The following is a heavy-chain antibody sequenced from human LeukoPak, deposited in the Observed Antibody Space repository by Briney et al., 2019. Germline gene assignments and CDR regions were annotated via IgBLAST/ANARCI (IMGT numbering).Heavy chain of an antibody. D-gene: IGHD6-19*01. CDR3: ARDSSGWNYYYYMDV. CDR2: ISSSSIYI. Sequence: GGSLRLSCAASGFIFSSYTMSWVRQAPGKGLEWVSSISSSSIYIYYADSVSGRFTISRDNAENSLYLQMNSLRAEDTAVYYCARDSSGWNYYYYMDVWGKGTTVTISS. V-gene: IGHV3-21*01. J-gene: IGHJ6*03. CDR1: GFIFSSYT.